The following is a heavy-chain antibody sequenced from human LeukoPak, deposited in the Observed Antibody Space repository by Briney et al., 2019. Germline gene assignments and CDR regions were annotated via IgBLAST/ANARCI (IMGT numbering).Heavy chain of an antibody. J-gene: IGHJ5*02. Sequence: GGSLRLSCAASGLTLCSYAMSWVRQAPGKGLEWVSLISGDGGSTYYADSVTGRFIISRDNPKNTLYLQMNSLRTEDTAIYYCAKDTWFGGRAWFDPWGQGTLLTVSS. CDR2: ISGDGGST. D-gene: IGHD3-10*01. CDR1: GLTLCSYA. V-gene: IGHV3-23*01. CDR3: AKDTWFGGRAWFDP.